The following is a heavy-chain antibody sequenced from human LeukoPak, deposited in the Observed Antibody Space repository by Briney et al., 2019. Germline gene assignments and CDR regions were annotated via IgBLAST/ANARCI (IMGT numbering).Heavy chain of an antibody. Sequence: PSETLSLTCTVSGGSISSYYWSWIRQPPGKGLEWIGYIYYSGYTNYNPSLKSRVTISVDTSKIQLSLKLSSVTASDTAVYYCARDPGNWFDPWGQGTLVTVSS. CDR3: ARDPGNWFDP. D-gene: IGHD1-14*01. V-gene: IGHV4-59*12. CDR1: GGSISSYY. J-gene: IGHJ5*02. CDR2: IYYSGYT.